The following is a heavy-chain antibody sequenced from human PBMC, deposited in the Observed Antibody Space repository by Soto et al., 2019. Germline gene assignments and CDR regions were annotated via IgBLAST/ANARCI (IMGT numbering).Heavy chain of an antibody. J-gene: IGHJ5*02. Sequence: GVSLRLSCAASGFIFENFGMSWVRQAPGKGLEWISSISGSGFKKYYADSVKGRFTISRDNSKSTVYLELNNLSAEDTAVYHCAKNQGVELVPLATVDWFDPWGQGSVVTGSS. CDR3: AKNQGVELVPLATVDWFDP. CDR2: ISGSGFKK. CDR1: GFIFENFG. V-gene: IGHV3-23*01. D-gene: IGHD1-26*01.